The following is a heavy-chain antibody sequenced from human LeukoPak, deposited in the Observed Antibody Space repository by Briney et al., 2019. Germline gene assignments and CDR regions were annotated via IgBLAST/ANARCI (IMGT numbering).Heavy chain of an antibody. CDR3: ARTLVVRGYFDY. D-gene: IGHD3-22*01. CDR1: GYTFTGYY. J-gene: IGHJ4*02. V-gene: IGHV1-2*02. Sequence: GASVKVSCKASGYTFTGYYMHWVRQAPGQGLEWMGWINPNSDGTNYAQKFQGRVTMTRDTSISTAYMELSRLRSDDTAVYYCARTLVVRGYFDYWGQGTLVTVSS. CDR2: INPNSDGT.